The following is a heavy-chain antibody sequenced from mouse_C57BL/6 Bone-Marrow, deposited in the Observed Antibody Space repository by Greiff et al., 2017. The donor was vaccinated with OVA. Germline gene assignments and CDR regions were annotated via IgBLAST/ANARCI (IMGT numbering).Heavy chain of an antibody. V-gene: IGHV1-64*01. CDR3: ARDDGSTDYYAIDY. CDR2: IHPNSGST. D-gene: IGHD1-1*01. CDR1: GYTFTSYW. Sequence: QVQLQQPGAELVKPGASVKLSCKASGYTFTSYWMHWVKQRPGQGLEWIGMIHPNSGSTNYNEKFKSKATLTVDKSSSTAYMQLSSLTSEDSAVYYGARDDGSTDYYAIDYWGQGTSATVSS. J-gene: IGHJ4*01.